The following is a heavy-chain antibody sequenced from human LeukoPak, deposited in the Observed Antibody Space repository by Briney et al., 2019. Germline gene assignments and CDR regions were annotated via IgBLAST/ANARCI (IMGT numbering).Heavy chain of an antibody. J-gene: IGHJ4*02. CDR3: ASDQQRNRNSGSSDY. CDR1: GYTFTSYY. V-gene: IGHV1-46*01. CDR2: INPSGGST. Sequence: ASVKVSCTASGYTFTSYYMHWVRQAPGQGLEWMGIINPSGGSTSYAQKFQGRVTMTRDTSTSTVYMELSSLRSEDTAVYYCASDQQRNRNSGSSDYWGQGTLVTVSS. D-gene: IGHD1-7*01.